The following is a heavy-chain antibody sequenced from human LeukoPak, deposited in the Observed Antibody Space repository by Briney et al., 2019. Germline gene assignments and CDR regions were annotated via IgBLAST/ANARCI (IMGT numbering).Heavy chain of an antibody. D-gene: IGHD4-17*01. CDR2: INHSGST. J-gene: IGHJ4*02. V-gene: IGHV4-34*01. CDR3: ARHPSWPDYGGTFDY. CDR1: GGSFSGYY. Sequence: TSETLSLTCAVYGGSFSGYYWSWIRQPPGKGLEWIGEINHSGSTNYNPSLKSRVTISVDTSKNQFSLKLSSVTAADTAVYYCARHPSWPDYGGTFDYWGQGTLVIVSS.